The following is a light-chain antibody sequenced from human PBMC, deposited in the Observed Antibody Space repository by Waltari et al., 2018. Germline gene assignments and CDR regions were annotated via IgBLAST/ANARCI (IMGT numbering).Light chain of an antibody. CDR1: SSHIGNNA. Sequence: QSVLPQPPSASGTPGQRVTISCSGSSSHIGNNAVNWYQQLPGTAPKLLLYGNNQRPSGVPDRFSGSKSGTSDSLAISGLRSEDEADYYCLAWDDSLNGYVFGSGTKVTVL. J-gene: IGLJ1*01. CDR3: LAWDDSLNGYV. CDR2: GNN. V-gene: IGLV1-44*01.